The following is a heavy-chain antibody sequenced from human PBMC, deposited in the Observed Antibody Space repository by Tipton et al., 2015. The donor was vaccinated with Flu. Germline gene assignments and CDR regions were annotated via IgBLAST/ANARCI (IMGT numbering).Heavy chain of an antibody. J-gene: IGHJ4*02. CDR1: GGSISDYY. D-gene: IGHD6-6*01. V-gene: IGHV4-4*08. CDR3: ASYSSSYFDY. Sequence: TLSLTCTVSGGSISDYYWSWIRQPPGKGLVWIAYSSGSSGHTNYNPSLKSRGTISVDTSKNQFSLKLSSVTAADTAVYYCASYSSSYFDYWGQGTLVTVSS. CDR2: SSGSSGHT.